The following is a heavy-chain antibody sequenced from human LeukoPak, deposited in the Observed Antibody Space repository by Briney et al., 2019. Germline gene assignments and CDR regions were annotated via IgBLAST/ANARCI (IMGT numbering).Heavy chain of an antibody. V-gene: IGHV3-23*01. CDR1: GFTCSSFA. D-gene: IGHD4-17*01. J-gene: IGHJ5*02. CDR2: ITANRGHI. Sequence: PGGSLRLSCSTSGFTCSSFAMTWVRQAPGKGLEWVSSITANRGHIYYTDSVKGRFTISRDNSQNTLYLQMNSLRAEDTAVYYCTKDPNGDYVGAFDPWGQGTLVTVSS. CDR3: TKDPNGDYVGAFDP.